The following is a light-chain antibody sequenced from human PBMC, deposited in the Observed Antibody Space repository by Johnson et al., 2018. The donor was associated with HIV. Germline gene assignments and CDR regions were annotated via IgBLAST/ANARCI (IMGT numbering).Light chain of an antibody. J-gene: IGLJ1*01. V-gene: IGLV1-51*02. CDR3: GTWDSSLSAYV. Sequence: QSVLTQPPSVSAAPGQKVTISCSGSSSNIGNNYVSWYKQFPGTAPKLLMYENNKRPSGIPDRFSGSKSGTSATLGITGLQTGDEADYYCGTWDSSLSAYVFGTGTKVTVL. CDR1: SSNIGNNY. CDR2: ENN.